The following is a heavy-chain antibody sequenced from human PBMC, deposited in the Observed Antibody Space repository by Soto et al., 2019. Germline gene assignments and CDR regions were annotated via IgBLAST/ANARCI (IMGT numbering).Heavy chain of an antibody. J-gene: IGHJ4*02. CDR1: GFIFGSYS. CDR3: AREVVFLQWFFDI. Sequence: QVQVMESGGGVVQPGGSLRLSYTTSGFIFGSYSMHWFRQAPGKVLEWVAVTSSNGGTTIYADSVKGRFTISRDNSKKTLYLQMNSLRFDETAVYYCAREVVFLQWFFDIGGQGIPVTVAS. D-gene: IGHD3-3*01. CDR2: TSSNGGTT. V-gene: IGHV3-30-3*01.